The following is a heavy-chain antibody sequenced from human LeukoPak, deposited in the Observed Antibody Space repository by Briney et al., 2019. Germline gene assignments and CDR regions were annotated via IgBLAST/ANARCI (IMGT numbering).Heavy chain of an antibody. Sequence: GGSLRLSCAASGFSFSNYNVNWVRQAPGRGLEWVSSISSSSSYIYYADSLKGRFTISRDNAKNSLYLQVNSLRAEDTAVYFCVRGYCSGGTCYLDYWGQGTLVTVSS. CDR3: VRGYCSGGTCYLDY. D-gene: IGHD2-15*01. V-gene: IGHV3-21*01. J-gene: IGHJ4*02. CDR1: GFSFSNYN. CDR2: ISSSSSYI.